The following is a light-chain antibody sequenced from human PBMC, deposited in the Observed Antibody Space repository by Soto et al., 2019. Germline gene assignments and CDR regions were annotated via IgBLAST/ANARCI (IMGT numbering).Light chain of an antibody. V-gene: IGKV3-15*01. CDR3: QQYDKWPRT. CDR2: GAS. J-gene: IGKJ1*01. CDR1: QSVSRK. Sequence: IVMTQSAATVSVYQGERATLSCRASQSVSRKLAWYQQTRGQAPRLLIYGASTRATGVPARFSGSGSGTEFTLTISYPQSEDFAVYRCQQYDKWPRTFGQGTKVDVK.